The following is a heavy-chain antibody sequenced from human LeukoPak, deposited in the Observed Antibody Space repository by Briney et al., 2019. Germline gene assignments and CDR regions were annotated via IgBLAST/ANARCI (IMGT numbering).Heavy chain of an antibody. J-gene: IGHJ4*02. D-gene: IGHD5-12*01. V-gene: IGHV4-59*08. CDR1: GGSINNYY. CDR2: IYETGHT. Sequence: SETLSLTCTVSGGSINNYYWSWIRQPPGKGLEWIAYIYETGHTGYNPSLKTRVTISLDTSKNQFSLRLNSVTAADTAVYYCARHFLRGGFDSWGQGTLVAVSS. CDR3: ARHFLRGGFDS.